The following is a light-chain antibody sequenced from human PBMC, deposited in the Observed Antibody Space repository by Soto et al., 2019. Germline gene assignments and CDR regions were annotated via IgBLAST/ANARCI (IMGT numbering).Light chain of an antibody. J-gene: IGKJ1*01. CDR2: GAS. V-gene: IGKV3-20*01. CDR3: QQYGSSSWT. CDR1: QSINSN. Sequence: EIVLTQSPATLSVYPGDRATLSCRASQSINSNFAWYQQKFGQAPRLLIYGASSRATGIPARFSGSGSGTDFTLTISRLEPEDFAVYYCQQYGSSSWTFGQGTKVDIK.